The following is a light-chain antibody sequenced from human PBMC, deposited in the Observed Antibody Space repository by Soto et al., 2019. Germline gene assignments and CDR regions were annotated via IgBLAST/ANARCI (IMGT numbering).Light chain of an antibody. J-gene: IGLJ2*01. CDR2: DVT. Sequence: QSALTQPASVSGSPGQSITISCTGTSSDVGNYNYVSWYLHHPGKAPQLMIYDVTNRPSGVSNRFSGSKSGNTASLTISGLQAEDEADYYCSSWTSSSTLVLFGGGTQLTVL. CDR1: SSDVGNYNY. V-gene: IGLV2-14*03. CDR3: SSWTSSSTLVL.